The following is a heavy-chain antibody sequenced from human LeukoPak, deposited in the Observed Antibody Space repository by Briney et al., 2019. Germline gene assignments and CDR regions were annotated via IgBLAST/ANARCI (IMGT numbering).Heavy chain of an antibody. Sequence: GGSLRLSCAASGFTVSSNYMSWVRQAPVKALEWVSVIYSGGSTYYADSVKGRFTISRDNSKNTLYLQMNSLRAEDTAVYYCATSSGYRLRRDYWGQGTLVTVSS. D-gene: IGHD4-17*01. J-gene: IGHJ4*02. CDR3: ATSSGYRLRRDY. CDR2: IYSGGST. V-gene: IGHV3-66*01. CDR1: GFTVSSNY.